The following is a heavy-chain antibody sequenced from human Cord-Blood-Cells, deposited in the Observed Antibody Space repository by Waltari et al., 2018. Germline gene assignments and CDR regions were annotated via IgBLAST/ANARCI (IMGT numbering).Heavy chain of an antibody. CDR2: IYHSGST. D-gene: IGHD6-6*01. V-gene: IGHV4-38-2*02. CDR1: GYSISSGYY. CDR3: ARGEADGSSSWYFDL. J-gene: IGHJ2*01. Sequence: QVQLQESGPGLVKPSETLSLTCTVSGYSISSGYYWGWLRQPPGKGLEWIGSIYHSGSTYYNPSLKSRVTISVDTSKNQFSLKLSSVTAADTAVYYCARGEADGSSSWYFDLWGRGTLVTVSS.